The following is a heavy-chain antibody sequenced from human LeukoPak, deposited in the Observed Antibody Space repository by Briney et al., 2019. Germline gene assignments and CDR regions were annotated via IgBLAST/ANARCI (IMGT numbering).Heavy chain of an antibody. CDR3: ATYSTASVGFHY. Sequence: SETLSLTCIVSGVSITNYYWTWIRQPPGEGLEWIGYVFYTGSTNYNPSLESRVTISVDTSKNQVSLKLTSMTAADTAVYYCATYSTASVGFHYWGRGTLVTVSS. J-gene: IGHJ4*02. V-gene: IGHV4-59*01. CDR1: GVSITNYY. D-gene: IGHD6-13*01. CDR2: VFYTGST.